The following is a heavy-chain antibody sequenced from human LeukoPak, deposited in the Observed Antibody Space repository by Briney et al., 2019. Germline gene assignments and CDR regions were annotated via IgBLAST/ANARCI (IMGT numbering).Heavy chain of an antibody. J-gene: IGHJ4*02. Sequence: PSETLSLTCTVSGGSISSYHWSWIRQPPGKGLEWTGYIYYSGSTNYNPSLKSRVTISVDTSKNRFSLKLSSVTAADTAMYYCARAVSGRFDYWGQGTLVTVSS. CDR1: GGSISSYH. V-gene: IGHV4-59*08. D-gene: IGHD6-19*01. CDR2: IYYSGST. CDR3: ARAVSGRFDY.